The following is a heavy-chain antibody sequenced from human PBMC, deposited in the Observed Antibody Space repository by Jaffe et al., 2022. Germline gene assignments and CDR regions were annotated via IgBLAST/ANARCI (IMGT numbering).Heavy chain of an antibody. CDR3: ARRMVQGVIDY. CDR1: GYSFTTYW. CDR2: IYPGDSDT. Sequence: EVQLVQSGAEVKKSGESLKISCKGSGYSFTTYWIGWVRQMPGKGLEWMGFIYPGDSDTRFSPSFQGQVTISVDKSISTAYLQWSSLKPSDTAMYYCARRMVQGVIDYWGQGTLVTVSS. V-gene: IGHV5-51*03. J-gene: IGHJ4*02. D-gene: IGHD3-10*01.